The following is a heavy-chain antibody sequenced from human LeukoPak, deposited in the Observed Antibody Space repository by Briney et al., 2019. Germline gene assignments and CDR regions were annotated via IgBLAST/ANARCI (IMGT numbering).Heavy chain of an antibody. Sequence: GGSLRLSCAASGFTFDDYAMHWVRQGPGKGLEWVSGITWNSGSLAYADSVKGRFTISRDNTRNSLYLQMNSLRAEDTAVYYCAKELGELDYFDYWGQGTLVTVSS. V-gene: IGHV3-9*01. CDR1: GFTFDDYA. D-gene: IGHD6-6*01. J-gene: IGHJ4*02. CDR3: AKELGELDYFDY. CDR2: ITWNSGSL.